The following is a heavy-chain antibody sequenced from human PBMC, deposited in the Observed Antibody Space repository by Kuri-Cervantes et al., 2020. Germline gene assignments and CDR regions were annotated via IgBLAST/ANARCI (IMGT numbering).Heavy chain of an antibody. CDR2: ISSSSTI. Sequence: GGSLRLSCAASGFTFSDYYMNWVRQAPGKGLEWVSSISSSSTIYYADSVKGRFTISRDNAKNSLYLQMNSLRAEDTAVYYCARDRVVVTAIVEYYFDYWGQGTLVTVSS. J-gene: IGHJ4*02. CDR1: GFTFSDYY. D-gene: IGHD2-21*02. CDR3: ARDRVVVTAIVEYYFDY. V-gene: IGHV3-69-1*01.